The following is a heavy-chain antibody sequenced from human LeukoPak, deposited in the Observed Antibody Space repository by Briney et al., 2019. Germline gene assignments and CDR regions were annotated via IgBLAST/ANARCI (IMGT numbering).Heavy chain of an antibody. CDR1: GFTFSSYG. Sequence: PGGSLRLSCAASGFTFSSYGMHWVRQAPGKGLEWVAVIWYGGSNKYYADSVKGRFTVSRDNSKNTLYLQMNSLRAEDTAVYYCAKGGRYFDWSLNYWGQGTLVTVSS. J-gene: IGHJ4*02. V-gene: IGHV3-30*02. CDR2: IWYGGSNK. CDR3: AKGGRYFDWSLNY. D-gene: IGHD3-9*01.